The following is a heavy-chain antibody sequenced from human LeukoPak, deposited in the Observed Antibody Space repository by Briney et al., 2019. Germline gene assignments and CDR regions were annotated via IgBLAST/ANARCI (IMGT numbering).Heavy chain of an antibody. J-gene: IGHJ6*02. CDR1: GFTLSSYW. V-gene: IGHV4-31*02. CDR2: IYYSGST. Sequence: LRLSCAASGFTLSSYWMHWIRQHPGKGLEWIGYIYYSGSTYYNPSLKSRVTISVDTSKNQFSLKLSSVTAADTAVYYCARDSRPQYYDFWSGYSGMDVWGQGTTVTVSS. CDR3: ARDSRPQYYDFWSGYSGMDV. D-gene: IGHD3-3*01.